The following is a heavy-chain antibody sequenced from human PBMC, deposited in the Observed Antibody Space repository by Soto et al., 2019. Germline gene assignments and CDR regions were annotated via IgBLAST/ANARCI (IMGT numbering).Heavy chain of an antibody. V-gene: IGHV1-18*01. J-gene: IGHJ5*02. D-gene: IGHD1-26*01. CDR2: INTYNGST. Sequence: ASVKVSCKTSGYTFTNNGLSWVRQAPGQGLEWMGWINTYNGSTNYAQKFQGRVTMTTDTSTTTVYMELRSLRSDDTAVYCCARERMIQLREPPNWLDPWGQGTLVTVSS. CDR3: ARERMIQLREPPNWLDP. CDR1: GYTFTNNG.